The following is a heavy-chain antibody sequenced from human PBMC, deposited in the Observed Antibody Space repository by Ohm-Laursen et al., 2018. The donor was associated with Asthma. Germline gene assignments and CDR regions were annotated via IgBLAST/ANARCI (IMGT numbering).Heavy chain of an antibody. CDR3: ASEAARSYYYYGMDV. D-gene: IGHD6-6*01. CDR2: ISSTGGST. V-gene: IGHV3-23*01. Sequence: GSLRLSCAASKFTFSNYTMNWVRQPPGKGLEWVSEISSTGGSTDYADSVKGRFTTSRDNSKNTLYLQMNSLRAEDTAVYYCASEAARSYYYYGMDVWGQGTTVTVSS. CDR1: KFTFSNYT. J-gene: IGHJ6*02.